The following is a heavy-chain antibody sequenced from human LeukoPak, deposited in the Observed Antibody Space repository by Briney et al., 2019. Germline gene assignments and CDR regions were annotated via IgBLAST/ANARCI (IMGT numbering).Heavy chain of an antibody. CDR3: ARDVPTGTAVDY. Sequence: GGSLRLSCAASGFTFSSYGMHWVRQAPGKGLEWVAFIRYDGSNKYYADSVKGRFTISRDNAKNSLYLQMNSLRAEDTAVYYCARDVPTGTAVDYWGQGTLVTVSS. V-gene: IGHV3-30*02. CDR2: IRYDGSNK. CDR1: GFTFSSYG. J-gene: IGHJ4*02. D-gene: IGHD1-1*01.